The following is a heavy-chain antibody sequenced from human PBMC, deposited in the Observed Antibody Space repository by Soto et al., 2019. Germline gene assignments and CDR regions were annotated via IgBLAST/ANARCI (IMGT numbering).Heavy chain of an antibody. J-gene: IGHJ5*02. CDR1: GYTFTGYY. CDR3: ARNYYDSSGYYSWP. CDR2: INPNSGGT. Sequence: ASVKVSCKASGYTFTGYYMHWARQAPGQGLEWMGWINPNSGGTNYAQKFQGRVTMTRDTSISTAYMELSRLRSDDTAVYYCARNYYDSSGYYSWPWGQGTLVTVSP. D-gene: IGHD3-22*01. V-gene: IGHV1-2*02.